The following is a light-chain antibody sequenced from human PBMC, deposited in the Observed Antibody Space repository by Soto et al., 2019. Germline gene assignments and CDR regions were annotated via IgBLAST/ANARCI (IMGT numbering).Light chain of an antibody. V-gene: IGLV2-14*01. J-gene: IGLJ3*02. CDR1: STDIGAYNY. CDR2: EVS. CDR3: SSYSSSNTPLM. Sequence: QSALTQPASVSGSPGQSITISCTGTSTDIGAYNYLSWYQQHPGKAPQLMIYEVSNRPSGVSSRFSGSKSGNTASLTISGLQAEDEADYFCSSYSSSNTPLMFGGGTKVTVL.